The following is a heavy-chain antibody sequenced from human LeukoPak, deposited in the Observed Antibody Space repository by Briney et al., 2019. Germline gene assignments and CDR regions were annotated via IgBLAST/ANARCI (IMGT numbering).Heavy chain of an antibody. V-gene: IGHV3-23*01. CDR1: GFTFSKYT. Sequence: GGSLRLSCVASGFTFSKYTMSWVRQAPGKGLEWVSGIYGGGSGSTFYADSVKGRFTISRDNSKNTLYLQMNSLTADDTAVYYCAKSYGSGSYYSNYFDYWGQGTLVTVSS. J-gene: IGHJ4*02. CDR3: AKSYGSGSYYSNYFDY. D-gene: IGHD3-10*01. CDR2: IYGGGSGST.